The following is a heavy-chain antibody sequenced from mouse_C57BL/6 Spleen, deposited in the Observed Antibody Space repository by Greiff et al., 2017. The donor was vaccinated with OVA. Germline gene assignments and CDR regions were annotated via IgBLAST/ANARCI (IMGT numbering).Heavy chain of an antibody. CDR2: IDPSDSYT. CDR1: GYTFTSYW. CDR3: ARKDSSGYVY. J-gene: IGHJ2*01. V-gene: IGHV1-50*01. D-gene: IGHD3-2*02. Sequence: QVHVKQPGAELVKPGASVKLSCKASGYTFTSYWMQWVKQRPGQGLEWIGEIDPSDSYTNYNQKFKGKATLTVDTSSSTAYMQLSSLTSEDSAVYYCARKDSSGYVYWGKGTTLTVSS.